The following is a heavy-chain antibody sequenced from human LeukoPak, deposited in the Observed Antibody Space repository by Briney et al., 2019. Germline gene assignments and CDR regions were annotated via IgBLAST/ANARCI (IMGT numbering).Heavy chain of an antibody. J-gene: IGHJ4*02. Sequence: ASVKVSCKASGYTFTSYGISWVRQAPGQGLEWVGWINPNSGGTNYAQKFQGRVTMTRDTSISTAYMELSRLRSDDTAVYYCARVRGIVGAAILPDYWGQGTLVTVSS. CDR1: GYTFTSYG. CDR3: ARVRGIVGAAILPDY. D-gene: IGHD1-26*01. CDR2: INPNSGGT. V-gene: IGHV1-2*02.